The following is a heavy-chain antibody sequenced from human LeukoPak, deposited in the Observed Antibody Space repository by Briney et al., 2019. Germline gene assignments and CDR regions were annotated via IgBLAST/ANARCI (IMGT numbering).Heavy chain of an antibody. CDR2: IYYSGST. CDR3: ARLPDYSNYVDWFDP. V-gene: IGHV4-59*08. J-gene: IGHJ5*02. Sequence: SETLSPTCTVSGGTISSYYWSWIRQPPGKGLEWIGGIYYSGSTNYNPSLKSRVTISVDTSKNQFHLNLTSVTASDTAVYYCARLPDYSNYVDWFDPWGRGTLATVSS. CDR1: GGTISSYY. D-gene: IGHD4-11*01.